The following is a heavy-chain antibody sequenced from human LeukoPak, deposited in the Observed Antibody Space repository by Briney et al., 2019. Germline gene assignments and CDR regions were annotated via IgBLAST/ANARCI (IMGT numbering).Heavy chain of an antibody. V-gene: IGHV4-39*01. J-gene: IGHJ4*02. Sequence: SETLSLTCTVSGASISNSFYFWGWIRQPPGKGLEWIGSIYYSGSTYYNPSLKSRVTISVDTSKNQFSLKLSSVTAADTAVYYCARRGSYVGRGTKEDYFDYWGQGTLVTVSS. CDR1: GASISNSFYF. CDR3: ARRGSYVGRGTKEDYFDY. CDR2: IYYSGST. D-gene: IGHD1-26*01.